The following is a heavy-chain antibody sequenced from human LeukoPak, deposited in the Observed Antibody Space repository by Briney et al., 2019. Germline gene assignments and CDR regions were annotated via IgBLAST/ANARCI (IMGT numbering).Heavy chain of an antibody. CDR1: GFMFEKYG. Sequence: PGGSLRLSCEASGFMFEKYGMHWVRQAPGKGREWVAFIRLDKDNKYYADPVKGRFTISRDNAKNSLYLLMNSLRAEDTAVYYCAELGITMIGGVWGKGTTVTISS. J-gene: IGHJ6*04. D-gene: IGHD3-10*02. CDR3: AELGITMIGGV. V-gene: IGHV3-30*02. CDR2: IRLDKDNK.